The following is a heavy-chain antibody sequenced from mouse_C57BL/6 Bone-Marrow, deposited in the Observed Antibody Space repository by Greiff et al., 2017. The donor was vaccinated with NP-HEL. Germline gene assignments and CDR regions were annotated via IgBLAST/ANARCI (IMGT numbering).Heavy chain of an antibody. V-gene: IGHV1-69*01. CDR1: GYTFTSYW. CDR2: IDPSDSYT. D-gene: IGHD4-1*01. Sequence: QVQLQQPGAELVMPGASVKLSCKASGYTFTSYWMHWVKQRPGQGLEWIGEIDPSDSYTNYNQKFKGKTTLTVDKSSSTAYMQLSSLTSEDSAVYCCADLGHGYWGQGTTLTVSS. CDR3: ADLGHGY. J-gene: IGHJ2*01.